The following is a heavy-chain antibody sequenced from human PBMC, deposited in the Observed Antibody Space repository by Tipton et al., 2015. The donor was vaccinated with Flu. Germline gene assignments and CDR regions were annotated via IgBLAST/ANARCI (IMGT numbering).Heavy chain of an antibody. CDR3: ARDPSIAVAGTRFDY. V-gene: IGHV3-30*01. J-gene: IGHJ4*02. CDR1: GFTFSSHA. CDR2: ISYDGSNK. Sequence: RSLRLSCAASGFTFSSHAMHWVRQAPGKGLEWVAVISYDGSNKYYADSVKGRFTISRDNSKNTLYLQMYSLRAEDTAVYYCARDPSIAVAGTRFDYWGQGTLVTVSS. D-gene: IGHD6-19*01.